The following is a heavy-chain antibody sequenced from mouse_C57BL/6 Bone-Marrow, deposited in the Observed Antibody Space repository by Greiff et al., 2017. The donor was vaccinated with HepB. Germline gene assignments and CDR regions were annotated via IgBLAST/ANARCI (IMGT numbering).Heavy chain of an antibody. J-gene: IGHJ4*01. CDR3: TTSSDLYYYAMDY. CDR1: GFNIKDDY. CDR2: IDPENGDT. V-gene: IGHV14-4*01. D-gene: IGHD3-2*02. Sequence: EVQLQESGAELVRPGASVKLSCTASGFNIKDDYMHWVKQRPEQGLEWIGWIDPENGDTEYASKFQGKATITADTSSNTAYLQLSSLTSEDTAVYYCTTSSDLYYYAMDYWGQGTSVTVSS.